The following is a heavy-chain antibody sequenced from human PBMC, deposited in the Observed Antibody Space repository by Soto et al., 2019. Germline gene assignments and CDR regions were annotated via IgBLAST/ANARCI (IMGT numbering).Heavy chain of an antibody. V-gene: IGHV4-30-2*01. Sequence: QLQLQESGSGLVKPSQTLSLTCAVSGGSIRSGGYSWSWIRQPPGKGLEWIGYIYHSGSSYYNPPLQSRVPMSVDTSKNQCSLKLTSVTAADTAVYYCDRGDTYDHDTSGPKYAFDIWGQGTMVTVSS. CDR1: GGSIRSGGYS. CDR3: DRGDTYDHDTSGPKYAFDI. D-gene: IGHD3-22*01. CDR2: IYHSGSS. J-gene: IGHJ3*02.